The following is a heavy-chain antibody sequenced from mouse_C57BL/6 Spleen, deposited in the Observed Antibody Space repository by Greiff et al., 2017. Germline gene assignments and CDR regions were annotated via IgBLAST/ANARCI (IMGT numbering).Heavy chain of an antibody. CDR2: ISSGGSYT. CDR3: ARRRPYDDYGEDWYIDV. CDR1: GFTFSSYG. J-gene: IGHJ1*03. V-gene: IGHV5-6*01. Sequence: EVQGVESGGDLVKPGGSLKLSCAASGFTFSSYGMSWVRQTPDKRLEWVATISSGGSYTYYPDSVKGRFTISRDNAKNTLYLQMSSLRSEDTAMYYCARRRPYDDYGEDWYIDVWGTGTTVTVSS. D-gene: IGHD2-4*01.